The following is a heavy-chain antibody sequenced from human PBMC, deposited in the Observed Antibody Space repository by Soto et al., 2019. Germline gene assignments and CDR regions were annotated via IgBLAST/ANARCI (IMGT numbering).Heavy chain of an antibody. J-gene: IGHJ4*02. Sequence: CAASGFTCSSYGMHWVRQSPGKGLEWVAVIWYDGSNKYYADSVKGRFTISRDNSKNTLYLQMNSLRAEDTAVYYCARDAGGYYYDSSGQMGYWGQGTLVTVSS. D-gene: IGHD3-22*01. CDR3: ARDAGGYYYDSSGQMGY. CDR1: GFTCSSYG. CDR2: IWYDGSNK. V-gene: IGHV3-33*01.